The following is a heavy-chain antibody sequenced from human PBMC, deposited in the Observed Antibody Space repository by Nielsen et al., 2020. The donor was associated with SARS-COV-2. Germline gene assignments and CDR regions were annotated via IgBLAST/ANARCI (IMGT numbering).Heavy chain of an antibody. CDR3: ARVGYCSSTSCYAFAS. Sequence: GGSLRLSCAASGFTFSSYGMHWVRQAPGKGLEWVAVISYDGSNKYYADSVKGRFTISRDNSKNTLYLQMNILRAEDTAVYYCARVGYCSSTSCYAFASSGQGTLVTVSS. CDR1: GFTFSSYG. V-gene: IGHV3-30*03. D-gene: IGHD2-2*01. CDR2: ISYDGSNK. J-gene: IGHJ4*02.